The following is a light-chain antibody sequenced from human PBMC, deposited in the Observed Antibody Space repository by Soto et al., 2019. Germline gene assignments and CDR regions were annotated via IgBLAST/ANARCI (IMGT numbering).Light chain of an antibody. J-gene: IGKJ1*01. CDR3: QQYNNWPPWT. V-gene: IGKV3-15*01. CDR1: QSVGGN. CDR2: ATS. Sequence: EILMTQSPATLSVSPGERATLSCRASQSVGGNVAWYHQKPGQAPRLLIYATSTRATGIPARFSGSGSGTEFTLTISSLQSEDFAVYYCQQYNNWPPWTFGQGTKVEIK.